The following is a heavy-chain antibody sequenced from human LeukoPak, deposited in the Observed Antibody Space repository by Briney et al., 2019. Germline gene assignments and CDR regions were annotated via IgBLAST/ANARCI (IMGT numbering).Heavy chain of an antibody. CDR1: GGAFSGYY. V-gene: IGHV4-34*01. J-gene: IGHJ4*02. CDR2: INHSGST. Sequence: WETLSLPCAVYGGAFSGYYWRWIRQPPGKGLEWIGEINHSGSTHYNPSLKSRVTISVDTSKNQFSLKLSSVTAADTAMYYCATLAAVDTAMVRVGGDDYWGQGTLVTVSS. D-gene: IGHD5-18*01. CDR3: ATLAAVDTAMVRVGGDDY.